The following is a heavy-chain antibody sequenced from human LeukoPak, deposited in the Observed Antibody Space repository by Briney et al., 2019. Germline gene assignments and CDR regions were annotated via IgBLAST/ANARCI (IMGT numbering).Heavy chain of an antibody. CDR1: GGSISSSSYY. Sequence: PSETLSPACTVSGGSISSSSYYWGWIRQPPGKGLEWIGSIYYSGSTYYNPSLKSRVTISVDTSKNQFSLKLSSVTAADTAVYYRARMGQHDYQLDYWGQGTLVTVSS. D-gene: IGHD4-11*01. CDR2: IYYSGST. CDR3: ARMGQHDYQLDY. J-gene: IGHJ4*02. V-gene: IGHV4-39*07.